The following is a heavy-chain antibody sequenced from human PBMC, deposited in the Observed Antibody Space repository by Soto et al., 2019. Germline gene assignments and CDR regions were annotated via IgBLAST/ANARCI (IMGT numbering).Heavy chain of an antibody. CDR2: ISSSGSTI. CDR1: GFTFSSYE. CDR3: ERGFPGAFDI. V-gene: IGHV3-48*03. Sequence: GGSLRLSCAASGFTFSSYEMNWVRQAPGKGLEWVSYISSSGSTIYYADSVKGRFTISRDNAKNSLYLQMNSLGAEDTAVYYCERGFPGAFDIWGQGTMVTVSS. J-gene: IGHJ3*02.